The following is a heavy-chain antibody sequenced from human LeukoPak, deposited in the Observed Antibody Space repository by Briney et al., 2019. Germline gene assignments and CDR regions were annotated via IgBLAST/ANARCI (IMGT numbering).Heavy chain of an antibody. J-gene: IGHJ4*02. CDR2: TSDRGDYT. D-gene: IGHD4/OR15-4a*01. V-gene: IGHV3-23*01. CDR1: GFTFSSYS. CDR3: AKKAQYDGHYPLDY. Sequence: GGSLQLSCAASGFTFSSYSMSWVRQAPGKGLEWVSGTSDRGDYTYYADSVKGRFTISRDTSKNTLYLQMNSLRAEDTALYFCAKKAQYDGHYPLDYWGQGTLVTVSA.